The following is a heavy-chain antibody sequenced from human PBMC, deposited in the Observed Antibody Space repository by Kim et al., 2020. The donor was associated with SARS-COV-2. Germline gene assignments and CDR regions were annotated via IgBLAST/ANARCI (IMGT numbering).Heavy chain of an antibody. J-gene: IGHJ3*02. CDR3: ARDTPGQKAYDI. Sequence: SQTLSLTCSISWDSVSSNIAAWNWIRQSPSRGLEWLGRTYYRSKWYNDYAGSVKSRMTINADTSKNQFSLQLNSLSPEDTAVYYCARDTPGQKAYDIWGQGTMVTVSS. CDR1: WDSVSSNIAA. V-gene: IGHV6-1*01. CDR2: TYYRSKWYN.